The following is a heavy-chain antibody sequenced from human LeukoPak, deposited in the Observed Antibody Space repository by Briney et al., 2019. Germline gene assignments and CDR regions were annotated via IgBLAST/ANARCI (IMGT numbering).Heavy chain of an antibody. CDR3: ARDWWSYDRRGYYYAQEFFQH. J-gene: IGHJ1*01. CDR2: IKQDGSEK. Sequence: PGGSLRLSCAASGFTFSSYWMSWVRQAPGKGLEWVANIKQDGSEKYYVDSVKGRFTISRDNAKNSLYLQMNSLRAEDTAVYYCARDWWSYDRRGYYYAQEFFQHWGQGTLVSVPS. D-gene: IGHD3-22*01. V-gene: IGHV3-7*01. CDR1: GFTFSSYW.